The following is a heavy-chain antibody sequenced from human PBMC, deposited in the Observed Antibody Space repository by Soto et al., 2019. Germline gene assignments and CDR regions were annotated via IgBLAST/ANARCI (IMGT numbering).Heavy chain of an antibody. V-gene: IGHV3-21*01. CDR3: ARGSVATLDY. CDR1: GFTFSSYS. J-gene: IGHJ4*02. Sequence: PGGSLSLSCASSGFTFSSYSMNWVRQAPGKGLEWVSSISSSSSYIYYADSVKGRFTISRDNAKNSLYLQMNSLRAEDTAVYYCARGSVATLDYWGQGTLVTVSS. CDR2: ISSSSSYI. D-gene: IGHD1-26*01.